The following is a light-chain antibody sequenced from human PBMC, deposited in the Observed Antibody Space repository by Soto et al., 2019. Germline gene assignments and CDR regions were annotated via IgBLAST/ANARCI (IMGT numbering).Light chain of an antibody. CDR3: QQSGDTPT. CDR2: GVS. J-gene: IGKJ1*01. CDR1: QTVNSNF. Sequence: VLTQSPSTLSLSPGERATLYCRSSQTVNSNFLAWYQQKPGQAPRLLIYGVSNRATGIPDRFSGSGSGTDITLTISRLEPEDFAVYYCQQSGDTPTFGKVTKVDIK. V-gene: IGKV3-20*01.